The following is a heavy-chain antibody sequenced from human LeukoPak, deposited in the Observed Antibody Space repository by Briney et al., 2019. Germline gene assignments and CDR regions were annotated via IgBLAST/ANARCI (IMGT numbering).Heavy chain of an antibody. V-gene: IGHV3-11*01. CDR1: GFTFSDYY. Sequence: GGSLRLSCAASGFTFSDYYMSWIRQAPGKGLEWVSYISSSGSTIYYADSVKGRFTISRDDAKNSLYLQMNSLRAEDTAVYYCARAQNPTVSLYYFDYWGQGTLVTVSS. J-gene: IGHJ4*02. CDR2: ISSSGSTI. D-gene: IGHD1-20*01. CDR3: ARAQNPTVSLYYFDY.